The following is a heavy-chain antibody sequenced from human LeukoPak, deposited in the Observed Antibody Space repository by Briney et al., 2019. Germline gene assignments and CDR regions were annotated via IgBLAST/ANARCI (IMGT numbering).Heavy chain of an antibody. CDR3: TTFYSSGWFDY. V-gene: IGHV3-15*01. CDR1: GFTFSNAW. J-gene: IGHJ4*02. CDR2: IKSKTDGGTL. D-gene: IGHD6-19*01. Sequence: GGSLRLSCAASGFTFSNAWMSWVRQAPGTGLEWVGRIKSKTDGGTLDYAAPVKGRFTISRDDSKNTLYLQMNSLKTEDTAVYYCTTFYSSGWFDYWGQGTLVTVSS.